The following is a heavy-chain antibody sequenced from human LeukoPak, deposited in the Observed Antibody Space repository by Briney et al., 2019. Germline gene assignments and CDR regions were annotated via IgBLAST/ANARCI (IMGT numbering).Heavy chain of an antibody. CDR1: GFTFSSYS. CDR3: AREPTTVSPPG. V-gene: IGHV3-21*01. D-gene: IGHD4-11*01. J-gene: IGHJ4*02. CDR2: ISSSGAYI. Sequence: AGGSLRLSCAASGFTFSSYSMNWVRQAPGKGLEWVSSISSSGAYIFSADSVKGRFTISRDNAKNSLYLQTNSLRAEDTAVYCCAREPTTVSPPGWGQGTLVTVSS.